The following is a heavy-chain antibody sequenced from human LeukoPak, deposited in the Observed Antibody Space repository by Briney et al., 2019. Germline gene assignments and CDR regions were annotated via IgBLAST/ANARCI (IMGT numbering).Heavy chain of an antibody. D-gene: IGHD2-15*01. J-gene: IGHJ4*02. CDR2: INPNSGGT. CDR1: GYTFTGYY. CDR3: ARLGGGGTWGDF. V-gene: IGHV1-2*02. Sequence: ASVKVSCKASGYTFTGYYMHWVRQAPGQGLEWMGWINPNSGGTNYAQKFQGRVTMTRDTSINTAYMELSRLRSDDTAVYYCARLGGGGTWGDFWGQGTLVSVSS.